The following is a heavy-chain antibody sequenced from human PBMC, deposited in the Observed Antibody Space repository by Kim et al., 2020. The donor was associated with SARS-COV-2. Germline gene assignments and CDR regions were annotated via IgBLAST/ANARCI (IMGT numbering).Heavy chain of an antibody. CDR2: ISSSSSYI. J-gene: IGHJ6*02. V-gene: IGHV3-21*01. CDR3: ARGLYSSSSGGNYYYYGMDV. D-gene: IGHD6-6*01. CDR1: GFTFSSYS. Sequence: GGSLRLSCAASGFTFSSYSMNWVRQAPGKGLEWVSSISSSSSYIYYADSVKGRFTISRDNAKNSLYLQMNSLRAEDTAVYYCARGLYSSSSGGNYYYYGMDVWGQGATVTVSS.